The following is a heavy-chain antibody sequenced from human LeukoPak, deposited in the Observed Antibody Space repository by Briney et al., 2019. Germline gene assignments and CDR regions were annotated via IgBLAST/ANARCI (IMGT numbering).Heavy chain of an antibody. CDR1: GGSIKSHF. CDR3: ARASSGWYNWFDP. V-gene: IGHV4-59*11. J-gene: IGHJ5*02. D-gene: IGHD6-19*01. CDR2: IYYSGST. Sequence: PSETLSLTCTVSGGSIKSHFWSWIRQSPGKGLEWIGYIYYSGSTNFNPSLKSRVTISVDTSKNQFSLKLSSVTAADTAVYYCARASSGWYNWFDPWGQGTLVTVSS.